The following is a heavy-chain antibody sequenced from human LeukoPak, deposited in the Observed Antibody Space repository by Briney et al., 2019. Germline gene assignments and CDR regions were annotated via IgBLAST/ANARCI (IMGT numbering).Heavy chain of an antibody. CDR3: ARGYSSPVPNFDY. J-gene: IGHJ4*02. D-gene: IGHD6-19*01. V-gene: IGHV1-2*02. CDR2: INSNNGGT. CDR1: GYTFTGYY. Sequence: GASVKVSCKASGYTFTGYYMHWVRQAPGQGLEWVGWINSNNGGTSYAQKFQGRVTMTRDTSITTAYMELPSLTSDDTAVYYCARGYSSPVPNFDYWGQGTLITVSS.